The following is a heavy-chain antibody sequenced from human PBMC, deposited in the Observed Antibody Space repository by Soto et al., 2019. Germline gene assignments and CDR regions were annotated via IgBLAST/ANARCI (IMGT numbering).Heavy chain of an antibody. Sequence: GESLKISCKGSGYSFTSYWIGWVRQMPGKGLEWMGIIYPGDSDTRYSPSFQGQVTISADKSISTAYLQWSSLKASDTAMYYCARQLELLKDYYYYGMDVWGQGTTVTVSS. CDR3: ARQLELLKDYYYYGMDV. J-gene: IGHJ6*02. CDR2: IYPGDSDT. D-gene: IGHD1-7*01. CDR1: GYSFTSYW. V-gene: IGHV5-51*01.